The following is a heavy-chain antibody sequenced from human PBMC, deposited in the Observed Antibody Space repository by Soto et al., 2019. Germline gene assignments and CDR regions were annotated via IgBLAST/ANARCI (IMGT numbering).Heavy chain of an antibody. CDR3: ARHADTAMVYPNPPSPFDY. CDR2: IDPSDSYT. V-gene: IGHV5-10-1*01. D-gene: IGHD5-18*01. Sequence: PGESLKISCKGSGYSFTSYWISWVRQMPGKGLEWMGRIDPSDSYTNYSPSFQGHVTISADKSISTAYLQWSSLKASDTAMYCCARHADTAMVYPNPPSPFDYWGQGTLVTVSS. CDR1: GYSFTSYW. J-gene: IGHJ4*02.